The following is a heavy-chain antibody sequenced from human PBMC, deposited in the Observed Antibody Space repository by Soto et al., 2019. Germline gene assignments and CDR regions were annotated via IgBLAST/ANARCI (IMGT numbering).Heavy chain of an antibody. CDR3: ARLPTSGYHTHYYYRMDV. CDR2: ISPYNDNT. J-gene: IGHJ6*02. D-gene: IGHD3-22*01. CDR1: GYTFWNFG. Sequence: QVYLEQSGAEVKKPGASVKVTCKASGYTFWNFGISWELQAPGQGLEWMGWISPYNDNTNSAQKFQDRVTMTTDTSTSTAYMQLRSLRSDDTAVYYCARLPTSGYHTHYYYRMDVWGQGTTVTVSS. V-gene: IGHV1-18*01.